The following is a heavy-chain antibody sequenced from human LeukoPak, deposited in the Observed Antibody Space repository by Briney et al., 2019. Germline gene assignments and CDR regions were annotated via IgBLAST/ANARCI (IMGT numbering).Heavy chain of an antibody. Sequence: ASVKVSCKASGYTFTSYGISWVRQAPGQGLEWMGWISAYNGNANYAQKLQGRVTMTTDTSTSTAYMELRSLRSDDTAVYYCARDHPSGYSSSWYSFDYWGQGTLVTVSS. CDR2: ISAYNGNA. V-gene: IGHV1-18*01. J-gene: IGHJ4*02. CDR1: GYTFTSYG. CDR3: ARDHPSGYSSSWYSFDY. D-gene: IGHD6-13*01.